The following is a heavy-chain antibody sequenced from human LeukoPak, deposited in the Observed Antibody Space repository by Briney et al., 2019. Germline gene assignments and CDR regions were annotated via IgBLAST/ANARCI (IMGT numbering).Heavy chain of an antibody. CDR2: ISSGSTSI. CDR3: ASNSFIRGKGTDY. J-gene: IGHJ4*02. V-gene: IGHV3-48*04. D-gene: IGHD3-10*01. CDR1: GFTFSSYH. Sequence: GGSLRLSCAASGFTFSSYHMNWVRQAPGKGLEWVSYISSGSTSIYYADSVKGRFTISRDNPKNSLYLQMNSLRAEDTAVYYCASNSFIRGKGTDYWGQGTLVTVSS.